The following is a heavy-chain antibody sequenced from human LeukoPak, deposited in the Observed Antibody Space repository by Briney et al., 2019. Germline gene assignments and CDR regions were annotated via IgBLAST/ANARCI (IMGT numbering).Heavy chain of an antibody. CDR3: ARGEIGYCSSTSCYGYYYYGMDV. CDR2: IYYSGST. D-gene: IGHD2-2*01. J-gene: IGHJ6*02. Sequence: SETLSLTCTVSGVSISSYYWSWIRQPPGKGLEWIGYIYYSGSTNYNPSLKSRVTISVDTSKNQFSLKLSSVTAADTAVYYCARGEIGYCSSTSCYGYYYYGMDVWGQGTTVTVSS. V-gene: IGHV4-59*01. CDR1: GVSISSYY.